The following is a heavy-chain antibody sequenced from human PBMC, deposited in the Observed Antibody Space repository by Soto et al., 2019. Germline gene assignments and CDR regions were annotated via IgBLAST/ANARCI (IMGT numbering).Heavy chain of an antibody. CDR2: IYYSGST. CDR1: GGSISSYY. J-gene: IGHJ4*02. V-gene: IGHV4-59*01. D-gene: IGHD4-17*01. Sequence: SETLSLTCTVSGGSISSYYWSWIRQPPGKGLEWIGYIYYSGSTNYNPSLKSRVTISVDTSKNQFSLKLSSVTAADTAVYYCARDRSYGDYYFDYWGQGTLVTVSS. CDR3: ARDRSYGDYYFDY.